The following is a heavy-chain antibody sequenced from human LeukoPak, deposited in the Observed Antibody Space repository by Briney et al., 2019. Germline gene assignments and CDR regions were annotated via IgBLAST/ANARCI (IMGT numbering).Heavy chain of an antibody. D-gene: IGHD6-19*01. V-gene: IGHV3-33*01. Sequence: GRSLRLSCAASGFTFSSYGMHWVRQAPGKGLEWVAVIWYDGSNKYYADSVKGRFTISRDNSKNTLYLQMNSLRAEDTAVYYCARSVRQWLVLWNFDYWGQGTLVTVSS. CDR1: GFTFSSYG. CDR3: ARSVRQWLVLWNFDY. CDR2: IWYDGSNK. J-gene: IGHJ4*02.